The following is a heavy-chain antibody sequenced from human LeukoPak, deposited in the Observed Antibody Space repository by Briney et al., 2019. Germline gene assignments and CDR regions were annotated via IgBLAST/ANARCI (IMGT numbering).Heavy chain of an antibody. CDR3: ATQLHSSGYQADFDY. V-gene: IGHV1-24*01. J-gene: IGHJ4*02. CDR2: FDPEDGET. D-gene: IGHD3-22*01. CDR1: GHTLTELS. Sequence: ASVKVSCKVSGHTLTELSMHWVRQAPGKGLEWMGGFDPEDGETIYAQKFQGRVTMTEDTSTDTAYMELSSLRSEDTAVYYCATQLHSSGYQADFDYWGQGTLVTVSS.